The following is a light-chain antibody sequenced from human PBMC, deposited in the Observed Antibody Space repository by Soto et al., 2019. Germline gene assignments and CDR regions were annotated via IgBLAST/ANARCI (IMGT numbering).Light chain of an antibody. CDR1: SSDVGGYNL. CDR2: EAT. CDR3: CSYVGSSTFE. Sequence: QSVLTQPASVSGSPGQSITISCTGTSSDVGGYNLVSWYQQHPGKAPKIMIYEATKRPSGVSNRFSASKSGNTASLTISGLQAEDEADYYCCSYVGSSTFEFGGGTKLTVL. V-gene: IGLV2-23*02. J-gene: IGLJ2*01.